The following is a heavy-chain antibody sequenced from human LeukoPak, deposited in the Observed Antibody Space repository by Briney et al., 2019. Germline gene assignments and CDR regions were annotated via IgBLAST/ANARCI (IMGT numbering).Heavy chain of an antibody. CDR1: GFTLSSYD. D-gene: IGHD6-13*01. Sequence: GRSLRLSCAASGFTLSSYDMHWVRQAPAKGLEWVAVISYDGSNTYYADSVKGRFTISRDNSKNTLYLQMNSLRAEDTAVYYCAKDRYSKAAGTFDCWGQGTLVTVSS. V-gene: IGHV3-30*18. J-gene: IGHJ4*02. CDR2: ISYDGSNT. CDR3: AKDRYSKAAGTFDC.